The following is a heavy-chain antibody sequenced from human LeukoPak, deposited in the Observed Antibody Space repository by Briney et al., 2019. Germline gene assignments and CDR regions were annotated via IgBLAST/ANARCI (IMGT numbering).Heavy chain of an antibody. CDR2: IRYDGSNK. D-gene: IGHD6-19*01. J-gene: IGHJ4*02. CDR3: AKVRWDNSGWYYLDS. Sequence: GGSLRLSCAASGFTFSSYGMHWVRQAPGKGLEWAAFIRYDGSNKYYADSVKGRFTISRDNSKNTLYLQMNSLRAEDTAVYYCAKVRWDNSGWYYLDSWGQGTLVTVSS. V-gene: IGHV3-30*02. CDR1: GFTFSSYG.